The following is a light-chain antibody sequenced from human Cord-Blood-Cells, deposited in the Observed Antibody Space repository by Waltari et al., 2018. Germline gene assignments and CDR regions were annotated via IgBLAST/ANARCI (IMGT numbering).Light chain of an antibody. J-gene: IGLJ1*01. CDR3: SSYTSSSTLGV. CDR1: STDVGGYNS. V-gene: IGLV2-14*01. CDR2: EVS. Sequence: QSALTQPASVSGSPGQSITIPCTGTSTDVGGYNSVSWYQQHPGKAPKLMIYEVSNRPSGVSNRFSGSKSGNTASLTISGLQAEDEADYYCSSYTSSSTLGVFGTGTKVTVL.